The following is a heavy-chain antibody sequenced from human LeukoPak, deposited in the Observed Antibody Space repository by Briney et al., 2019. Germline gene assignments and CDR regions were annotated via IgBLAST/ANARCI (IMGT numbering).Heavy chain of an antibody. CDR1: GFTFSSYE. D-gene: IGHD2-2*01. V-gene: IGHV3-48*03. J-gene: IGHJ4*02. CDR2: ISNSGTAI. CDR3: AKEICSSTNCYATSLDY. Sequence: PGGSLRLSCAASGFTFSSYEMNWVRQAPGKGLEWVSYISNSGTAIYYADSVKGRFTISRDNAKSSLYLQMNSLRAEDTAVYYCAKEICSSTNCYATSLDYWGQGTLVTVSS.